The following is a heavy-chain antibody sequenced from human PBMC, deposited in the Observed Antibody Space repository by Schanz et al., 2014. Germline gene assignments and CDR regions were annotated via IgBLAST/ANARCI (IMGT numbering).Heavy chain of an antibody. V-gene: IGHV1-46*03. D-gene: IGHD6-6*01. CDR2: INPSGGST. CDR1: GYTFTTYY. J-gene: IGHJ4*02. Sequence: QVQLVQSGAEVKKPGASMKVSCKASGYTFTTYYMLWVRQAPGQGLEWMGIINPSGGSTRYGQKCQGRITVTTDTSTSTVYLELSSLGSDDTSVYYCGRGFSRSYIDFWGQGTLITVSS. CDR3: GRGFSRSYIDF.